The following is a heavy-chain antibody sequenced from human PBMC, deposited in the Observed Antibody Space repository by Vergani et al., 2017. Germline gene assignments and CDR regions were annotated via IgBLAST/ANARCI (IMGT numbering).Heavy chain of an antibody. Sequence: QLQLQESGSGLVKPSQTLSLTCAVSGDSITNGGFSWNWIRQPPGKGPEWIGYIFPSGNSDYNPSLKNRVSISLDKSKNQFSLWVNSVTAADTAVYYCARDRSDYYDSSGYFRGWYFDLWGRGTLVTVSS. D-gene: IGHD3-22*01. J-gene: IGHJ2*01. CDR1: GDSITNGGFS. CDR2: IFPSGNS. V-gene: IGHV4-30-2*01. CDR3: ARDRSDYYDSSGYFRGWYFDL.